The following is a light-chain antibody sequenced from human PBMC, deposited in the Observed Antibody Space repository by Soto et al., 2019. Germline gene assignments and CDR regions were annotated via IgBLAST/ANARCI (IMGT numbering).Light chain of an antibody. J-gene: IGKJ1*01. CDR2: DAS. V-gene: IGKV1-5*01. Sequence: IRMTQSPSTLSASVGDRVTITCRASQSISSWLAWYQQKPGKAPKLLIYDASSLESGVPSRFSGSGSGTEFTLTISSLQPDDFATYYCQQYNSYQTWTFGQGTKVDIK. CDR1: QSISSW. CDR3: QQYNSYQTWT.